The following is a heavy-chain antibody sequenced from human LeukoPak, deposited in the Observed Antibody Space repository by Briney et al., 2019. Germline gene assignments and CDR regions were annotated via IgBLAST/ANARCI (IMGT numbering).Heavy chain of an antibody. D-gene: IGHD2-15*01. Sequence: SETLSLTCTVSGGSITSYYRSWIRQSPGKGLEWIGFMYYSGTTNYNPSLKSRVTISLGMSKNQFSLKLSSVTAADTAVYYCAKARGFCSGNNCYNPFDPWGQGTLVTVSS. CDR1: GGSITSYY. CDR2: MYYSGTT. V-gene: IGHV4-59*01. J-gene: IGHJ5*02. CDR3: AKARGFCSGNNCYNPFDP.